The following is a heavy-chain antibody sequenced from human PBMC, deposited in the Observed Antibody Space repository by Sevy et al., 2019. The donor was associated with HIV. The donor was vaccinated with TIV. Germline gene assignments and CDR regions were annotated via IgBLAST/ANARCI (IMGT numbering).Heavy chain of an antibody. CDR3: ARAGHFVVVTASWGAFDI. J-gene: IGHJ3*02. D-gene: IGHD2-21*02. CDR1: GGSISSGDYY. Sequence: SETLSLTCTVSGGSISSGDYYWSWIRQPPGKGLEWIGYIYYSGSTYYNPSLKSRVTISVDTSKNQFSLKLSSVTAADTAVYYWARAGHFVVVTASWGAFDIWGQGTMVTVSS. CDR2: IYYSGST. V-gene: IGHV4-30-4*01.